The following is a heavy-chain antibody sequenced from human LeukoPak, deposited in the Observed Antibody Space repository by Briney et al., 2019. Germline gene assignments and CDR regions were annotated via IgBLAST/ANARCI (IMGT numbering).Heavy chain of an antibody. V-gene: IGHV4-39*07. CDR1: GGSISSSSYY. Sequence: KPSEALSLTCTVSGGSISSSSYYWGWIRQPPGKGLEWIGSIYYSGSTNYNPSLKSRVTISVDTSKNQFSLKLSSVTAADTAVYYCARHGTDRAYVVVTAPPGNWFDPWGQGTLVTVSS. D-gene: IGHD2-21*02. J-gene: IGHJ5*02. CDR3: ARHGTDRAYVVVTAPPGNWFDP. CDR2: IYYSGST.